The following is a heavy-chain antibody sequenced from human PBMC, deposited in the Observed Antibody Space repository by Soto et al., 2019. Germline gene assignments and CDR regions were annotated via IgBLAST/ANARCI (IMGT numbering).Heavy chain of an antibody. Sequence: SETLSLTCTVSAASFSKYYWTWIRQPPGKGLEWIGYIYFNGNTKYNPSLEGRLTISIDTSKKEFSLKLTSVTAADAAVYYCASVTFGGIVLAHWGQGALVTVS. CDR2: IYFNGNT. CDR1: AASFSKYY. D-gene: IGHD3-16*01. CDR3: ASVTFGGIVLAH. V-gene: IGHV4-59*01. J-gene: IGHJ4*02.